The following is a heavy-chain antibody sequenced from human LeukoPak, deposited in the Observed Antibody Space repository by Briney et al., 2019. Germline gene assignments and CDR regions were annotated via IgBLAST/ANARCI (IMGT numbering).Heavy chain of an antibody. D-gene: IGHD2-2*01. CDR1: GGSISSYY. CDR3: ARVSSEGLQLMGLVPAAQPWFDP. J-gene: IGHJ5*02. V-gene: IGHV4-4*07. Sequence: SETLSLTCTVSGGSISSYYWSWIRQPAGKGLEWIGRIYSSGSTHYNPSLKSRVTISVDTSKNQFSLKLSSVTAADTAVYYCARVSSEGLQLMGLVPAAQPWFDPWGQGTLVTVSS. CDR2: IYSSGST.